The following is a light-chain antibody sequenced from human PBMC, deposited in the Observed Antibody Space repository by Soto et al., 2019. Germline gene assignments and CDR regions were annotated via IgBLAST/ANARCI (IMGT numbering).Light chain of an antibody. J-gene: IGLJ1*01. CDR3: AAWDDSLNGFYV. CDR1: SSNIGSNA. CDR2: SNN. V-gene: IGLV1-44*01. Sequence: QSVLTQPPSASGTPGQRVTISCSGSSSNIGSNAVSWYQQLPGTAPKLLIYSNNQRPSGVPDRFSGSKSGTSASLALSGLQSVDEAYYYCAAWDDSLNGFYVFGSGTKVTVL.